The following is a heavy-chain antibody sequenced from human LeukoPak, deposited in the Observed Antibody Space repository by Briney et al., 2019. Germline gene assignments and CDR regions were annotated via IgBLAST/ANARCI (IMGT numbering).Heavy chain of an antibody. Sequence: PGGSLRLSCAASGFTFSDYYMSWIRQAPGKGLEWVSYISGSSTHTNYADSVKDRFTISRDNAKKSLYLQMNSLRAEDTAVYYCATPGLLGYCSSAICAPPGYWGQGTLVTVSS. D-gene: IGHD2-2*01. CDR3: ATPGLLGYCSSAICAPPGY. CDR2: ISGSSTHT. V-gene: IGHV3-11*03. J-gene: IGHJ4*02. CDR1: GFTFSDYY.